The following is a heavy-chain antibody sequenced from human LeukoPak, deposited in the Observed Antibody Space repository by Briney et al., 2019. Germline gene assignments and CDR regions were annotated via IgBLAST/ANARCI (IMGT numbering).Heavy chain of an antibody. J-gene: IGHJ6*02. CDR2: ISGSGGST. CDR1: GFTFSSYA. Sequence: PGGSLRLSCAASGFTFSSYAMSWVRQAPGRGLEWVSAISGSGGSTYYADSVKGRFTISRDNAKNSLYLQMNSLRAEDTAVYYCARDPYCSGGSCYFQDYYYGMDVWGQGTTVTVSS. CDR3: ARDPYCSGGSCYFQDYYYGMDV. V-gene: IGHV3-23*01. D-gene: IGHD2-15*01.